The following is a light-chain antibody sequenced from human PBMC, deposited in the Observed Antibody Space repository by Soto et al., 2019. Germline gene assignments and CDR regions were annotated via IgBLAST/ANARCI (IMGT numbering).Light chain of an antibody. CDR2: TAS. CDR3: QQYNPGT. Sequence: DIQMTQSPPTLSASVGDRVNITCRASQSISRGLAWHQQKAGEAPKLLIYTASTLVSGVPSRFSGSGSGSEFTLTSSSLQPDDFATYYCQQYNPGTFGQGTKVEIK. V-gene: IGKV1-5*01. CDR1: QSISRG. J-gene: IGKJ1*01.